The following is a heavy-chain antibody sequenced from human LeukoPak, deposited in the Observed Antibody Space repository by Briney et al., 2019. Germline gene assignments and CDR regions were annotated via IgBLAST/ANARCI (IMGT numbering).Heavy chain of an antibody. V-gene: IGHV3-9*01. J-gene: IGHJ4*02. Sequence: PGRSLKLSCAASGFTLDDYAMHWVRQAPGKGLEWVSGISWNSGSIGYADSVKGRFTISRDNAKNSLYLQMNSLRAEDTALYYCAKDRGTSYYFDYWGQGTLVTVSS. CDR3: AKDRGTSYYFDY. D-gene: IGHD2-2*01. CDR1: GFTLDDYA. CDR2: ISWNSGSI.